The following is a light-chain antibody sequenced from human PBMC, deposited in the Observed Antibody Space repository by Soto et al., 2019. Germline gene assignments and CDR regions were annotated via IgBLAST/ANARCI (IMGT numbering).Light chain of an antibody. J-gene: IGKJ4*01. CDR1: QSISSW. CDR2: AAS. CDR3: QQANSFLPLT. V-gene: IGKV1-12*01. Sequence: DIQMTQSPSTLSASVGDRVTITCRASQSISSWLAWYQQKPGKAPKLLIYAASSLQSGVPSRFSGSGSGTDFTLTISSLQPEDFATYYCQQANSFLPLTFGGGTKVDNK.